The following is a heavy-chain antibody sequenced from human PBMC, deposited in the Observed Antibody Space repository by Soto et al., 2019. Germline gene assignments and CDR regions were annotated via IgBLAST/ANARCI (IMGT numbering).Heavy chain of an antibody. CDR1: GGSINTYY. V-gene: IGHV4-59*01. D-gene: IGHD6-19*01. CDR2: IYYSGST. J-gene: IGHJ4*02. CDR3: ARGVSGWYGGY. Sequence: QVQLQESGPGLVKPSETLSLTCTVSGGSINTYYWSWIRQPPGKGLEWIGYIYYSGSTSYSPSLKSRVTMSVDTSKNQFSLRLSSVTAADTAVYYCARGVSGWYGGYWGQGTLVTVSS.